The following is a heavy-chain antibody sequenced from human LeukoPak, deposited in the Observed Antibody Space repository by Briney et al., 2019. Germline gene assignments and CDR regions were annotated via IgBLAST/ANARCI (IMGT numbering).Heavy chain of an antibody. CDR1: GFSFSDYA. Sequence: AGGSLRLSCSASGFSFSDYAMSWVRQAPGKGLEWVSAITGPGEGTWYADSVQGRFTTSRDNSKNTLYLQMNSLSAEDTAVYFCAKRIYGWYQTDHWGQGTLVNVSS. D-gene: IGHD6-19*01. CDR3: AKRIYGWYQTDH. J-gene: IGHJ4*02. CDR2: ITGPGEGT. V-gene: IGHV3-23*01.